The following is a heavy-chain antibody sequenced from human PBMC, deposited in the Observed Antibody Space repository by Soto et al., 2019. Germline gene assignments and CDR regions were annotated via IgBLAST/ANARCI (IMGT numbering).Heavy chain of an antibody. D-gene: IGHD3-10*01. V-gene: IGHV1-18*01. J-gene: IGHJ4*02. CDR1: GYTFTSYG. CDR3: ARAADYYGSGSYYREDFDY. CDR2: ISAYNGNT. Sequence: QVQLMQSGAEVKKPGASVKVSCKASGYTFTSYGISWVRQAPGQGLEWMGWISAYNGNTNYAQKLQGRVTMTTDTSTSTAYMELRSLRSDDTAVYYCARAADYYGSGSYYREDFDYWGQGTLVTVSS.